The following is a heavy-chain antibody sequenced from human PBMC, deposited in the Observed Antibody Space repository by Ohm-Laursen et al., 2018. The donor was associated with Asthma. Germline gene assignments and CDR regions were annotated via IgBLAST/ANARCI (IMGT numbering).Heavy chain of an antibody. D-gene: IGHD2-2*02. CDR3: AKDFYTGSPHPKNFGF. J-gene: IGHJ4*02. CDR1: GFTFRSYA. CDR2: GGSYYDGGLK. Sequence: SSLRLSCAASGFTFRSYAMHWVRQAPGKGLEWVAVGGSYYDGGLKYYADSVNGRFTVSRDDSKNMLYLQMNSLRPEDTAVYYCAKDFYTGSPHPKNFGFWGQGTLVTVSS. V-gene: IGHV3-30-3*01.